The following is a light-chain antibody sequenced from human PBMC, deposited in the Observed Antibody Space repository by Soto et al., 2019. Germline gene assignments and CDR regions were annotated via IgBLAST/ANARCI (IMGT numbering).Light chain of an antibody. Sequence: QSALTQPASVSGSPGQSITISCTGTSSDVGGYNYVSWYQQHPGKAPKLRIYEVSNRPSGVSDRFSGAKSGSTASLIISGLQAEDEADYYCSSYTSSSTPVFGTGTKVPVL. CDR2: EVS. CDR3: SSYTSSSTPV. J-gene: IGLJ1*01. CDR1: SSDVGGYNY. V-gene: IGLV2-14*01.